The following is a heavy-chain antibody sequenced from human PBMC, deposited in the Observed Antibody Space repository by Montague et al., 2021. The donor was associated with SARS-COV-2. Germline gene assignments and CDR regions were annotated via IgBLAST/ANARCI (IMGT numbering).Heavy chain of an antibody. CDR1: GGSISSGSYY. J-gene: IGHJ4*02. V-gene: IGHV4-61*02. CDR3: AREGGITICGVVILWYFDY. Sequence: TLSLTCTVSGGSISSGSYYWSWIRQPAGKGLEWIGRIYTSGSTYYNPSLKSRVTISVDTSKNQFSLKLSSVTAADTAVYYCAREGGITICGVVILWYFDYWGRGTLVTVSS. D-gene: IGHD3-3*01. CDR2: IYTSGST.